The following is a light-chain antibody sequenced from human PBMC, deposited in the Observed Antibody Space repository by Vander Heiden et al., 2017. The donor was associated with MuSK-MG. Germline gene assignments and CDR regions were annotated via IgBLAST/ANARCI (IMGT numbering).Light chain of an antibody. CDR3: QAWDSSTVV. Sequence: SSELTHPPSVSVSPGQPASTSCFGDNLGDKYGCWYQQTPGHSPVLVLHQDNKRPSGIPERFSGSNSGNTATLTISGTQATDEADYYCQAWDSSTVVFGGGTKLTVL. CDR1: NLGDKY. V-gene: IGLV3-1*01. CDR2: QDN. J-gene: IGLJ2*01.